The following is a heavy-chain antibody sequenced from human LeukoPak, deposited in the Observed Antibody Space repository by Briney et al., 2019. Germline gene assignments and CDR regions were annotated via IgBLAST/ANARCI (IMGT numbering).Heavy chain of an antibody. CDR2: FDPEDGET. J-gene: IGHJ4*02. CDR1: GYTLTELS. Sequence: ASVKVSCKVSGYTLTELSMHWVRQAPGKGLEWMGGFDPEDGETIYAQKFQGRVTITEDTSTDTAYMELSSLRSEDTAVYYCATERRSGYYKDLFDYWGQGTLVTVSS. V-gene: IGHV1-24*01. D-gene: IGHD3-3*01. CDR3: ATERRSGYYKDLFDY.